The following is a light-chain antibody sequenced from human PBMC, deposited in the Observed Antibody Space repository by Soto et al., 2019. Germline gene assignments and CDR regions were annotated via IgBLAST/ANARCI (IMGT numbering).Light chain of an antibody. CDR1: QSVSSN. CDR3: QQYNNWPPPGIT. Sequence: EIVMTQSPATLSVSPGERATLSCRASQSVSSNLAWYQQKPGQAPRLLIYGASTRATGIPARFSGSGSGTEFTLTISSLQSEDFAVYYCQQYNNWPPPGITFGPGTKVYIK. V-gene: IGKV3-15*01. J-gene: IGKJ3*01. CDR2: GAS.